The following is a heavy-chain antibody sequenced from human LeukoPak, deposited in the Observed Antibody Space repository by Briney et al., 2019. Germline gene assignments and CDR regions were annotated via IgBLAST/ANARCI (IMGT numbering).Heavy chain of an antibody. D-gene: IGHD3-10*02. CDR1: GFTFSSYA. V-gene: IGHV3-23*01. CDR2: ISGSGGST. J-gene: IGHJ3*02. CDR3: AKDKQPGLMFGLDAFDI. Sequence: GGSLRLSCAASGFTFSSYAMSWVRQAPGKGLGWVSAISGSGGSTYYADSVKGRFTISRDNSKNTLYLQMNSLRAEDTAVYYCAKDKQPGLMFGLDAFDIWGQGTMVTVSS.